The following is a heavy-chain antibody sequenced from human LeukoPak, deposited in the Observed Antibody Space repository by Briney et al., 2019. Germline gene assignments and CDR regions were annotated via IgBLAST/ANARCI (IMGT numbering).Heavy chain of an antibody. V-gene: IGHV1-18*01. CDR3: ARVDDSSGYSYYFDY. D-gene: IGHD3-22*01. Sequence: ASVKVSCKASGYTFTSYGISWVRQAPGQGLEWMGWISAYNGNTNYAQKLQGRVTMTTDTSTSTAYMELRSLRSDDTAVYYCARVDDSSGYSYYFDYWGQGTLVTASS. CDR1: GYTFTSYG. CDR2: ISAYNGNT. J-gene: IGHJ4*02.